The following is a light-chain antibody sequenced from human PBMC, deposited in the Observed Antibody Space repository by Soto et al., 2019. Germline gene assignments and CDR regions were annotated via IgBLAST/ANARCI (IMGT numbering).Light chain of an antibody. V-gene: IGLV2-18*02. J-gene: IGLJ1*01. CDR3: SSFTTSDTYV. CDR1: SSDVGSFNR. CDR2: DVN. Sequence: QSALTQPPSVSGSPGQSVAISCTGTSSDVGSFNRVSWYQQSPGTAPKLMIYDVNNRPSGVPDRFSGSKSGNAASLTISGLPAEDESDYYCSSFTTSDTYVFGTGTKLTVL.